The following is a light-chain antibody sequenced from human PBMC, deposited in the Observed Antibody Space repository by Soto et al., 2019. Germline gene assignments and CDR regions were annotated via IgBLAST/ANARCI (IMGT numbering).Light chain of an antibody. V-gene: IGLV1-40*01. CDR2: GTT. Sequence: QPVLTQTPSVSGAPGQRATISCTGRSSNIGAGYDVHWYQHLPGTAPKLLIYGTTNRPSGVPDRFSGSKSGISASLAITGLQAEDEADYYCHSYDSSLSASVFGAGTKVTVL. CDR1: SSNIGAGYD. J-gene: IGLJ1*01. CDR3: HSYDSSLSASV.